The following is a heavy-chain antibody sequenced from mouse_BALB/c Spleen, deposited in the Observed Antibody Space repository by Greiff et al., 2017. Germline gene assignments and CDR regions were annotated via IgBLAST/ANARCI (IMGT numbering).Heavy chain of an antibody. D-gene: IGHD2-3*01. CDR2: INPSSGYT. Sequence: QVQLQESGAELARPGASVKMSCKASGYTFTSYTMHWVKQRPGQGLEWIGYINPSSGYTNYNQKFKDKATLTADKSSSTAYMQLSSLTSEDSAVYDCARTRDGYHTSFAYWGQGTLVTVSA. V-gene: IGHV1-4*01. CDR1: GYTFTSYT. J-gene: IGHJ3*01. CDR3: ARTRDGYHTSFAY.